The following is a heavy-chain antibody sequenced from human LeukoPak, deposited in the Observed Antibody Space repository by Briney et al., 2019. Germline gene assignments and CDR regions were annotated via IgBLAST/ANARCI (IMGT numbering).Heavy chain of an antibody. J-gene: IGHJ4*02. D-gene: IGHD3-22*01. CDR2: ISSSGGTI. V-gene: IGHV3-48*03. CDR3: ARDPFRDYDSSGYFDY. Sequence: PGGSLRLPCAASGFTFSSYAMNWVRQAPGKGLEWVSYISSSGGTIYYADSVKGRFTISRDNAKNSLHLQMNSLRAEDTAVYYCARDPFRDYDSSGYFDYWGQGTPVTVSS. CDR1: GFTFSSYA.